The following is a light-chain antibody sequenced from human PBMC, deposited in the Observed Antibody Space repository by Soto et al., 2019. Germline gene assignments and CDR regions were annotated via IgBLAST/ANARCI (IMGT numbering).Light chain of an antibody. Sequence: QSVLTQPPSASGSPGQSVTISCTGTSSDVGGYNYVSWYQQHPGKAPKLMIYEVSKRPSGVPDRFSGSKSANTASLTISRLQGEDEADYYCCSYAGSSTYVFGAGTKVTVL. J-gene: IGLJ1*01. CDR1: SSDVGGYNY. CDR2: EVS. CDR3: CSYAGSSTYV. V-gene: IGLV2-8*01.